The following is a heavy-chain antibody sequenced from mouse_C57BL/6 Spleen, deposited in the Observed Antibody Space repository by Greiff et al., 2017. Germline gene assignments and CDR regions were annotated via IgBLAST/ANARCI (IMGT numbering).Heavy chain of an antibody. J-gene: IGHJ2*01. Sequence: QVQLQQSGAELVRPGASVTLSCKASGYTFTDYEMHWVKQTPVHGLEWIGAIDPETGGTAYNQKFKGKAILTADKSSSTAYMELRSLTSEDSAVYYCTRDGSSYVYFDYWGQGTTLTVSS. D-gene: IGHD1-1*01. CDR2: IDPETGGT. CDR3: TRDGSSYVYFDY. V-gene: IGHV1-15*01. CDR1: GYTFTDYE.